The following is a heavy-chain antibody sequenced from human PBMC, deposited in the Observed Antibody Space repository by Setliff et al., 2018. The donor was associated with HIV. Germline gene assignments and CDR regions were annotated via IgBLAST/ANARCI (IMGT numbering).Heavy chain of an antibody. J-gene: IGHJ3*01. CDR1: GYTFTGYY. CDR3: ARPRVFDSFDV. CDR2: ISPNNGVA. Sequence: ASVKVSCKASGYTFTGYYMHWVRQAPGQGLEWIGRISPNNGVAEYAPKFQGRVIMTLDTSISTAYLEIPRLTSDDAAVYYCARPRVFDSFDVWGQGTMVTVSS. V-gene: IGHV1-2*06.